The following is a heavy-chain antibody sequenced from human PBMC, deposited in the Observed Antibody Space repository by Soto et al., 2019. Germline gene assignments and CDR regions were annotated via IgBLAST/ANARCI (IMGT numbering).Heavy chain of an antibody. CDR1: GFTFSSYA. CDR3: AKDTLYSSSPLYYYGMDV. J-gene: IGHJ6*02. V-gene: IGHV3-23*01. CDR2: ISGSGGST. D-gene: IGHD6-6*01. Sequence: PGGSLRLSCAASGFTFSSYAMSWVRQAPGKGLEWVSAISGSGGSTYCADSVKGRFTISRDNSKNTLYLQMNSLRAEDTAVYYCAKDTLYSSSPLYYYGMDVWGQGTTVTVSS.